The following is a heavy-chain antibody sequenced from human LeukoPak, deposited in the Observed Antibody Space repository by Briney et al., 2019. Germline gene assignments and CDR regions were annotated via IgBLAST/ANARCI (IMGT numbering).Heavy chain of an antibody. V-gene: IGHV4-30-4*01. D-gene: IGHD2-21*01. Sequence: SETLSLTCTVSGGSISSGDYYWSWIRQPPGKGLEWIGYIYYSGSTYYNPSLKSRVTIPVDTSKNQFSLKLSSVTAADTAVYYCARVRPAVVIADYWGQGTLVTVSS. CDR1: GGSISSGDYY. CDR3: ARVRPAVVIADY. CDR2: IYYSGST. J-gene: IGHJ4*02.